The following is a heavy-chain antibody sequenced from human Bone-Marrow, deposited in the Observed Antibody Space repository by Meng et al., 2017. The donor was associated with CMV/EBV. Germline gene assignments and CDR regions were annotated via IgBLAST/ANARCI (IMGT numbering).Heavy chain of an antibody. V-gene: IGHV3-23*03. CDR1: GFTFSSYA. J-gene: IGHJ4*02. CDR2: IYSGGSNT. Sequence: GESLKISCAASGFTFSSYAMSWVRQAPGKGLEWVSVIYSGGSNTYYADSVRGRFTVSRDNSKNTLYLQMNSLRAEDTAVYYCAKRGEKTGDRWWYLDDWGQGTLVTVSS. D-gene: IGHD1-1*01. CDR3: AKRGEKTGDRWWYLDD.